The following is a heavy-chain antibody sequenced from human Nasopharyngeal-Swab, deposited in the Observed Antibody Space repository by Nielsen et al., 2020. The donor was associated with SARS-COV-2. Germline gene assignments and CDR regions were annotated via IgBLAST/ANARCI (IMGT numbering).Heavy chain of an antibody. J-gene: IGHJ6*01. D-gene: IGHD2-2*01. CDR1: GFTFNDYD. V-gene: IGHV3-13*01. CDR2: VRSAGDT. CDR3: ARVLSRTSPYGMDV. Sequence: GSLKLSCAPSGFTFNDYDLYWVRPTAGAGLEWVSSVRSAGDTHYQDSVQGRFTISRQNAKNSVFLQMAQVRVGDPGIYFCARVLSRTSPYGMDVWGRGTQVTVSS.